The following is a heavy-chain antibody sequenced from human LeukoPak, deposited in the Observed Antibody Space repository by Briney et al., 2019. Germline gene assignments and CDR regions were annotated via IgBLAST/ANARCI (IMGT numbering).Heavy chain of an antibody. D-gene: IGHD2-2*01. CDR2: INPNSGGT. V-gene: IGHV1-2*02. CDR3: ARGPIVVVPAAISRESWFDP. J-gene: IGHJ5*02. CDR1: GHTFTGYY. Sequence: GASVKVSCQASGHTFTGYYMHWVRQAPGQGLEWMGWINPNSGGTNYAQKFQGRVTMTRDTSISTAYMELSRLRSDDTAVYYCARGPIVVVPAAISRESWFDPWGQGTLVTVSS.